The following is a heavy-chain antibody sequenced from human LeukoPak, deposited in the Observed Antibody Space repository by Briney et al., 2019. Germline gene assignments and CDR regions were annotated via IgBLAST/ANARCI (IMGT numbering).Heavy chain of an antibody. D-gene: IGHD6-19*01. CDR2: IYHSGST. J-gene: IGHJ4*02. Sequence: SETLSLTCAVSGYSISSGYYWGWIRQPPGKGQGWIGSIYHSGSTYYNPSLKSRVTISVDTSKNQFSLKLSSVTAADTAVYYCARESIAVAGRSDYWGQGTLVTVSS. CDR3: ARESIAVAGRSDY. CDR1: GYSISSGYY. V-gene: IGHV4-38-2*02.